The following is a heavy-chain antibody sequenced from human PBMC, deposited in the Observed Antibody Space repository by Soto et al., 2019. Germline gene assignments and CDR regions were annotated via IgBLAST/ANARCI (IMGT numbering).Heavy chain of an antibody. CDR2: TSGSGDTT. CDR1: GFTFTNYA. J-gene: IGHJ4*02. Sequence: GGSLRLACAASGFTFTNYAMNWVRQSPGRGLECISTTSGSGDTTYYADSVRGRFTVSRDNSKNTLSLQMNRLRAEDTAVYYFLRDYNDFWSGHFDYWAQGALDTGSS. CDR3: LRDYNDFWSGHFDY. V-gene: IGHV3-23*01. D-gene: IGHD3-3*01.